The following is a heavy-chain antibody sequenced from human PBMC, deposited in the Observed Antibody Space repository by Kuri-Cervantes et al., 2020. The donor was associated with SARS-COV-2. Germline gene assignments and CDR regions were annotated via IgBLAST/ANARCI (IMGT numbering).Heavy chain of an antibody. J-gene: IGHJ3*02. CDR1: RFTFTNYA. V-gene: IGHV3-23*01. Sequence: GGSLRLSCAASRFTFTNYAMSWVRQAPGKGLEWVSGISGSGDNTYYADSVKGRFTISRDNFKNTVYLQMNSLRAEDTAVYYCAREAYNYYYDSSGYLLGGAFDIWGQGTMVTVSS. D-gene: IGHD3-22*01. CDR2: ISGSGDNT. CDR3: AREAYNYYYDSSGYLLGGAFDI.